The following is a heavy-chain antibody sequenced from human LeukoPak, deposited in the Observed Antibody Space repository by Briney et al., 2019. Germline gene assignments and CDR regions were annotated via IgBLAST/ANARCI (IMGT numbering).Heavy chain of an antibody. V-gene: IGHV4-34*01. CDR1: GGSFSGYY. CDR2: INHSGST. D-gene: IGHD1-20*01. CDR3: ARGGGYNWNANIVLGY. J-gene: IGHJ4*02. Sequence: PSETLSLTCAVYGGSFSGYYWSWIRQPPGKGLEWIGEINHSGSTNYNPSLKSRVTISVDTSKNQFSLKLSSVTAADTAVYYCARGGGYNWNANIVLGYWGQGTLVTVSS.